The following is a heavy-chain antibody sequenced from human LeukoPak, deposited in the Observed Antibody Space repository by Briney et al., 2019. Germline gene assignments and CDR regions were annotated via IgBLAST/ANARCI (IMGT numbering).Heavy chain of an antibody. V-gene: IGHV4-39*01. CDR1: GVSISSTSYY. CDR2: IYYSGRT. CDR3: VKSGGYGLIDY. Sequence: SETLSLTCTVSGVSISSTSYYWGWIRQPPGKGLEWIGSIYYSGRTYYNPSLKSRVTTSVDTSKNQFSLRLSSVTAADTAVYYCVKSGGYGLIDYWGQGTLVTVSS. J-gene: IGHJ4*02. D-gene: IGHD6-19*01.